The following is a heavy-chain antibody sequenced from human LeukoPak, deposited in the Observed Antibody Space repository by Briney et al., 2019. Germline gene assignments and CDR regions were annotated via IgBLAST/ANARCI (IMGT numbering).Heavy chain of an antibody. J-gene: IGHJ4*02. CDR3: ARDLGGYAR. CDR2: IYYSGST. V-gene: IGHV4-59*01. D-gene: IGHD5-12*01. CDR1: GGSISSYY. Sequence: SETLSLTCTVSGGSISSYYWSWIRQPPGKGPEWIGYIYYSGSTNYNPSLKSRVTISVDTSKNQFSLKLSSVTAADTAVYYCARDLGGYARWGQGTLVTVSS.